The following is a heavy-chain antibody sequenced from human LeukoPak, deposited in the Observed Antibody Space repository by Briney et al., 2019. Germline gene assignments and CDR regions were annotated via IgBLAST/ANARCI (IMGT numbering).Heavy chain of an antibody. CDR2: IYYSGST. CDR1: GGSISRYY. D-gene: IGHD5-12*01. CDR3: ARDRVGGYDYAYFDL. Sequence: PSETLSLTCTVSGGSISRYYWSWIRQPPGKGLEWIGNIYYSGSTNYNPSLKSRVTISIDTSKNQFSLKLSSVTAADTSVYYCARDRVGGYDYAYFDLWGRGTLVTVSS. V-gene: IGHV4-59*01. J-gene: IGHJ2*01.